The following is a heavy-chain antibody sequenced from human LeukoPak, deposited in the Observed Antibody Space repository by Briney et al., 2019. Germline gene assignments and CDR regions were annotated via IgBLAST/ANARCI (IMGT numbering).Heavy chain of an antibody. Sequence: PGGSLRLSCAASGFTFSSYAMSWVRQAPGKGLEWVSAISGSGGSTYYADSVKGRFTISRDNSKNTLHLQMNSLRAEDTAVYYCARGPLWELLRDAFDIWGQGTMVTVSS. CDR2: ISGSGGST. V-gene: IGHV3-23*01. J-gene: IGHJ3*02. CDR1: GFTFSSYA. CDR3: ARGPLWELLRDAFDI. D-gene: IGHD1-26*01.